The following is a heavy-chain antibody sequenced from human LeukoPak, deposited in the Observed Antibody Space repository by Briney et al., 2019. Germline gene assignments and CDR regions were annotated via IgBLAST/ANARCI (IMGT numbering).Heavy chain of an antibody. Sequence: GGSLRLSCAASGFYFGTRYMHWVRQAPGKGLMWVSRINPEGTERKYADSVRGRFIISRDNSENTLYLQMNSLRVDDTAVYFCARAVAGTGSSDSWGQGTLVTVSS. CDR1: GFYFGTRY. V-gene: IGHV3-74*03. CDR2: INPEGTER. D-gene: IGHD6-19*01. CDR3: ARAVAGTGSSDS. J-gene: IGHJ4*02.